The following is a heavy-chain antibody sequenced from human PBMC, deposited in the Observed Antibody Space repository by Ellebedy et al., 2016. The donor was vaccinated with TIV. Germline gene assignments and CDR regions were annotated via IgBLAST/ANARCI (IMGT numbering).Heavy chain of an antibody. J-gene: IGHJ6*02. CDR3: ARNARQEDSSSPANYYYYGMDV. D-gene: IGHD6-6*01. CDR1: GGTFSSYA. CDR2: IIPIFGTA. Sequence: ASVKVSCKASGGTFSSYAISWVRQAPGQGLEWMGGIIPIFGTASYAQKFQGRVTMTRDTSTSTVYMELSSLRSEDTAVYYCARNARQEDSSSPANYYYYGMDVWGQGTTVTVSS. V-gene: IGHV1-69*05.